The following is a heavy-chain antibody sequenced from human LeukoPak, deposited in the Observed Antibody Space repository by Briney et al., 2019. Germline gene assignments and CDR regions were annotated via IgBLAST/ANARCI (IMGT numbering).Heavy chain of an antibody. Sequence: PSETLSLTCTVSGVSISTYYWSWIRQPPGEALEWIGYLYFSGSTNYNPSLKSRVTISIDTSKNQFSLNLNSVTAADTAVYYCARRYCSGGSCPNWFDPWGQGTLVTVSS. J-gene: IGHJ5*02. CDR2: LYFSGST. V-gene: IGHV4-59*01. D-gene: IGHD2-15*01. CDR3: ARRYCSGGSCPNWFDP. CDR1: GVSISTYY.